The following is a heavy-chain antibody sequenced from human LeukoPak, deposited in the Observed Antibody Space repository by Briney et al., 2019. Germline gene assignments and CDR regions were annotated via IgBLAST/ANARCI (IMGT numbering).Heavy chain of an antibody. V-gene: IGHV1-69*13. D-gene: IGHD2-2*01. Sequence: ASVKVSCKASGGTFSSYAISWVRQAPGQGLEWMGGIIPIFGTANYAQKFQGRVTITADESTSTAYMELSSLRSEDTAVYYCAREPGAGEYCSSTSCYDYWGQGTLVTVSS. J-gene: IGHJ4*02. CDR3: AREPGAGEYCSSTSCYDY. CDR1: GGTFSSYA. CDR2: IIPIFGTA.